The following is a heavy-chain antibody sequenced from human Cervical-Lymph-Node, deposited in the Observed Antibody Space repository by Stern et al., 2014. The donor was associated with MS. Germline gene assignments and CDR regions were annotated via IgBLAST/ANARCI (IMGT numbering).Heavy chain of an antibody. CDR3: VREDGDFDY. J-gene: IGHJ4*02. V-gene: IGHV3-30-3*01. Sequence: VQLVESGGGVVQPGGSLRLSCAASGFTFSSHVMHWVRQAPGKGLEWVAVIWHDENNTANADSVKGRFNISRDNSNNTLSLQMNSLRAEDTAVYYCVREDGDFDYWGQGTLVTVSS. CDR2: IWHDENNT. CDR1: GFTFSSHV. D-gene: IGHD2-8*01.